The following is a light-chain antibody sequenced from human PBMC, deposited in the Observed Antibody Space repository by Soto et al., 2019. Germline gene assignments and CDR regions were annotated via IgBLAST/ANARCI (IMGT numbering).Light chain of an antibody. V-gene: IGLV2-8*01. Sequence: QSALTQPPSASGSPGQSVTISCTGTSRDVGGYNYVSWYQQHPGQAPKLMIYEVSKRPSGVPDRFSGSKSGHTASLTVSGPQAEDEADYYCSSYAGSNSYVFGTGTKLTVL. CDR2: EVS. J-gene: IGLJ1*01. CDR1: SRDVGGYNY. CDR3: SSYAGSNSYV.